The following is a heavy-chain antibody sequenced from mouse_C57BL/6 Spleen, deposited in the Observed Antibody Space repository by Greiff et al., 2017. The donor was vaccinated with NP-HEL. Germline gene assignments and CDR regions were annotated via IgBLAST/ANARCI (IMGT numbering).Heavy chain of an antibody. CDR1: GYTFTSYW. Sequence: VQLQQSGAELVKPGASVKLSCKASGYTFTSYWMHWVKQRPGQGLEWIGMIHPNSGSTNYNEKFKSKATLTVDKSSSTAYMQLSSLTSEDSAVYYRATPPIYYDYDGGFDYWGQGTTLTVAS. J-gene: IGHJ2*01. V-gene: IGHV1-64*01. CDR3: ATPPIYYDYDGGFDY. CDR2: IHPNSGST. D-gene: IGHD2-4*01.